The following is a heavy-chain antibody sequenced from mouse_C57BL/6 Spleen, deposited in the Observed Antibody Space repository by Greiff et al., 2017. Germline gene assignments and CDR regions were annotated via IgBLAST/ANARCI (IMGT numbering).Heavy chain of an antibody. CDR3: ARQYYYGSLDYAIDY. D-gene: IGHD1-1*01. J-gene: IGHJ4*01. Sequence: VQVVESGPGLVAPSQSLSITCTVSGFSLTSYGVHWVRQPPGKGLEWLVVIWRDGSTTYNSALKSRLSISKDNSKSQVFLKRNSLQTEDTAMYYCARQYYYGSLDYAIDYWGQGTSVTVSS. V-gene: IGHV2-6-1*01. CDR1: GFSLTSYG. CDR2: IWRDGST.